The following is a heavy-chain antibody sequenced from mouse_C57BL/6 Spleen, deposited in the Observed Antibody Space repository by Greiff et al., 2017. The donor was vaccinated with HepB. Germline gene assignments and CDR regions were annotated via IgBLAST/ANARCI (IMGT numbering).Heavy chain of an antibody. CDR3: ARDYGSRRFAY. CDR2: ISSGSSTI. D-gene: IGHD1-1*01. V-gene: IGHV5-17*01. CDR1: GFTFSDYG. Sequence: EVKLVESGGGLVKPGGSLKLSCAASGFTFSDYGMHWVRQAPEKGLEWVAYISSGSSTIYYADTVKGRFTISRDNAKNTLFLQMTSLRSEDTAMYYCARDYGSRRFAYWGQGTLVTVSA. J-gene: IGHJ3*01.